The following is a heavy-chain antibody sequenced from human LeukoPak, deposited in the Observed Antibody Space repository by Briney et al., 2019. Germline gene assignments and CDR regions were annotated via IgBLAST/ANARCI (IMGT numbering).Heavy chain of an antibody. Sequence: KPSQTLSLTCTVSGGSISSGSYYWSWIRQPAGKGLEWIGRIYTSGSTNYNPSLKSRVTISVDTSKNQFSLKLSSVTAADTAVYYCARAEVFGVVPGWFDPWGQGTLVTVSS. CDR3: ARAEVFGVVPGWFDP. D-gene: IGHD3-3*01. V-gene: IGHV4-61*02. CDR2: IYTSGST. CDR1: GGSISSGSYY. J-gene: IGHJ5*02.